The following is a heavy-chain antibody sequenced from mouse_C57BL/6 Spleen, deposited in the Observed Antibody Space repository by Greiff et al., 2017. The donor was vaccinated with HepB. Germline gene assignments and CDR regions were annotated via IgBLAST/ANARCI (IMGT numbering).Heavy chain of an antibody. CDR3: ASTYGNSYYYAMDY. J-gene: IGHJ4*01. CDR1: GFTFSDYG. V-gene: IGHV5-17*01. D-gene: IGHD2-1*01. CDR2: ISSGSSTI. Sequence: DVMLVESGGGLVKPGGSLKLSCAASGFTFSDYGMHWVRQAPEKGLEWVAYISSGSSTIYYADTVKGRFTISRDNAKNTLFLQMTSLRSEDTAMYYCASTYGNSYYYAMDYWGQGTSVTVSS.